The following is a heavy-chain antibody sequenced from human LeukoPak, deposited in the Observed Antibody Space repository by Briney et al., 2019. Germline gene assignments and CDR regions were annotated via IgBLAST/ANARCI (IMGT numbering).Heavy chain of an antibody. CDR1: GFTFSTXX. CDR2: XRGSGGST. D-gene: IGHD3-3*01. Sequence: GGSLRLSCAASGFTFSTXXXXXVRQAPGKXLXXXXXXRGSGGSTYYADSVKXRFTISRDNSKNTLYLQMNSLRAEDTAVYYCAKAGGDLWSGYSSTWGQGTLVTVSS. V-gene: IGHV3-23*01. CDR3: AKAGGDLWSGYSST. J-gene: IGHJ4*02.